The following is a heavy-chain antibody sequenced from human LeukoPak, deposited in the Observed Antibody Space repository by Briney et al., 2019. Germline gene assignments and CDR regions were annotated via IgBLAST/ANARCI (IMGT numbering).Heavy chain of an antibody. Sequence: PSETLSLTCAVYGGSFSSYSWSWIRQSASKGLECIGEISGVGSTTYNPSLKSRVTISIDTSTSQFSLKLSSVTAADTAVYYCARGRKGQRKAVLLAFFDYWGQGTLVTVSS. CDR2: ISGVGST. V-gene: IGHV4-34*01. CDR1: GGSFSSYS. CDR3: ARGRKGQRKAVLLAFFDY. D-gene: IGHD6-25*01. J-gene: IGHJ4*02.